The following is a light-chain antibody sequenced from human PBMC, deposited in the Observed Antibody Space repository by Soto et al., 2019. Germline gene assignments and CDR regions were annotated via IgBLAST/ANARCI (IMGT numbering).Light chain of an antibody. J-gene: IGLJ3*02. CDR3: SSYAASNNFYFV. CDR2: EVT. V-gene: IGLV2-8*01. CDR1: SSDVGGYNY. Sequence: QSALTQPPSASGSPGQSVPLSCTGTSSDVGGYNYVSWYQQYPGRAPKLMIYEVTTRPSGVPDRFSGSKSGNTASLTVSGLQAEDEADYYCSSYAASNNFYFVFGGGTKLTVL.